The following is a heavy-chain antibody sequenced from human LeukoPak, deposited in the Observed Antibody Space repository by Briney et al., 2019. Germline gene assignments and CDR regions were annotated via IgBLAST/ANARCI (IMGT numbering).Heavy chain of an antibody. CDR2: MSYGGST. J-gene: IGHJ4*02. CDR3: ARIRREMATTSFDY. V-gene: IGHV4-39*07. Sequence: SETLPLTCTVSGVSISSNSYYWGWIRQPPGKELEWVGSMSYGGSTYYNPSLKSRVTISVDTSKNQFSLKLSSVTAADTAVYYCARIRREMATTSFDYWGQGTLVTVSS. CDR1: GVSISSNSYY. D-gene: IGHD5-24*01.